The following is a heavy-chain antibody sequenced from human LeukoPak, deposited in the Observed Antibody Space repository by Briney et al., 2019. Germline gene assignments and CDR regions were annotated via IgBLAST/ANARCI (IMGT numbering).Heavy chain of an antibody. CDR3: ARRDFWSGYPSSQGAFDI. D-gene: IGHD3-3*01. V-gene: IGHV5-51*01. Sequence: GESLKISCKGSGYSFASYWIGWVRQMPGKGLEWMGIIYPGDSDTRYSPSFQGQVTISADKSIDTAYMQWSSLKASDTAMYYCARRDFWSGYPSSQGAFDIWGQGTMVTVSS. CDR1: GYSFASYW. J-gene: IGHJ3*02. CDR2: IYPGDSDT.